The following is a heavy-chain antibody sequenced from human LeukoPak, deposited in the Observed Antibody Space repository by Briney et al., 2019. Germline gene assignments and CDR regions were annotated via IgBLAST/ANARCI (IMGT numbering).Heavy chain of an antibody. CDR1: GGSISSYY. D-gene: IGHD5-18*01. Sequence: SETLSLTCTVSGGSISSYYWSWIRQPPGKGLEWIGYIYYSGSTNYNPSLKSRVTISVDTSKNQFSLRLSSVTAADTAIYYCARGRYVGGYSYGPKALWFDPWGQGTLVTVSS. CDR2: IYYSGST. CDR3: ARGRYVGGYSYGPKALWFDP. V-gene: IGHV4-59*01. J-gene: IGHJ5*02.